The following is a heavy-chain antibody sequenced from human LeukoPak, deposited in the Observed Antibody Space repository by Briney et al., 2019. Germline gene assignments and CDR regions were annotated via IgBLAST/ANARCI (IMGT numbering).Heavy chain of an antibody. CDR1: GHTFTGYY. CDR3: ARARTYYYDSSGLFDY. J-gene: IGHJ4*02. CDR2: ISAYNGNT. D-gene: IGHD3-22*01. Sequence: ASVKVSCKASGHTFTGYYMHWVRQAPGQGLEWMGWISAYNGNTNYAQKLQGRVTMTTDTSTSTAYMELRSLRSDDTAVYYCARARTYYYDSSGLFDYWGQGTLVTVSS. V-gene: IGHV1-18*04.